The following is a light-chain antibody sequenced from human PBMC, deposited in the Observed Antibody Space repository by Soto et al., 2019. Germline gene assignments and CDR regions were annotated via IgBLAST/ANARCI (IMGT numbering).Light chain of an antibody. Sequence: EIVLTQSPATLSLSPGERATLSCRASQSVSSYLAWYQQKPGQAPRLLIYDASNRATGIPARFSGSGSGTDFTLTFSSLEPKDFAVYYCKQRTNWLTFGGGTKVDIK. J-gene: IGKJ4*01. CDR2: DAS. CDR1: QSVSSY. CDR3: KQRTNWLT. V-gene: IGKV3-11*01.